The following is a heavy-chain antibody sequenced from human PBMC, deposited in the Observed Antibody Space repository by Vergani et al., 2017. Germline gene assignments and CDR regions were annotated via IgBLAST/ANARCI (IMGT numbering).Heavy chain of an antibody. CDR1: GFTFTNFA. V-gene: IGHV3-23*01. Sequence: VQLLESGGNLVQPGGSLRLSCAASGFTFTNFAMTWVRQAPGEGLDWVSGISGSGGFTYYADSVKGRFTISRDNSKKTMFLQMNNLRAEDTAVYYCAKDNVPGYYDSSGYCDYWGQGTLVTVSS. D-gene: IGHD3-22*01. CDR2: ISGSGGFT. CDR3: AKDNVPGYYDSSGYCDY. J-gene: IGHJ4*02.